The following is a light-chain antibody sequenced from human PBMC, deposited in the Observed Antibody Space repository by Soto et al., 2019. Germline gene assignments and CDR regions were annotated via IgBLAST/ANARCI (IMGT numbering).Light chain of an antibody. CDR3: QQYNNWSRT. CDR1: QSVNSN. J-gene: IGKJ1*01. CDR2: RAS. Sequence: EIVMTQSPATLPVSPGERATLSCRASQSVNSNLAWYQQKPGQAPRLLIYRASTRATGIPARFSGSGSGTDFTLTISGLQSEDFAVYYCQQYNNWSRTFGQGTKV. V-gene: IGKV3-15*01.